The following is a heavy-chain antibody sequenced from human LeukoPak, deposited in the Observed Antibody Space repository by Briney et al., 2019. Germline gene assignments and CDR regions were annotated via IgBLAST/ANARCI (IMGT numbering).Heavy chain of an antibody. J-gene: IGHJ4*02. V-gene: IGHV3-7*01. CDR1: GFTFSSYW. CDR3: ARDHRSRFLEWFVDY. Sequence: GGSLRLSCAASGFTFSSYWMSWVRQVPGKGLEWVANIKQDGSEKYYVDSVKGRFTISRDNAKNSLYLQMNSLRAEDTAVYYCARDHRSRFLEWFVDYWGQGTLVTVSS. D-gene: IGHD3-3*01. CDR2: IKQDGSEK.